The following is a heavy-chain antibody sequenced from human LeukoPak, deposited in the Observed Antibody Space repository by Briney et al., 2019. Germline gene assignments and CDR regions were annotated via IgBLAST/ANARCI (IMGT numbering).Heavy chain of an antibody. V-gene: IGHV4-30-4*02. Sequence: PWDTLSLTCSVSGGSISSGDYYWSWIRQPPGEGLEWIGYIYYNESTYYNPSLKSRVTISVDTSKNQFSLKLSSVTAADTAVYYCARGLIRLSWFDPWGQGTLVTVSS. CDR1: GGSISSGDYY. J-gene: IGHJ5*02. D-gene: IGHD2-8*01. CDR2: IYYNEST. CDR3: ARGLIRLSWFDP.